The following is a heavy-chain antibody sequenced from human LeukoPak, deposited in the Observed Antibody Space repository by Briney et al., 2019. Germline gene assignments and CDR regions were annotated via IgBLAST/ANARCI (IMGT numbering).Heavy chain of an antibody. J-gene: IGHJ4*02. D-gene: IGHD2-2*01. Sequence: GGSLRLSCAASGFTFSSYGMHWVRQAPGKGLEWVSSISSSSSYIYYADSVKGRFTISRDNAKNSLYLQMNSLRAEDTAVYYCARDPGYCSSTSCYGFDYWGQGTLVTVSS. CDR2: ISSSSSYI. CDR3: ARDPGYCSSTSCYGFDY. CDR1: GFTFSSYG. V-gene: IGHV3-21*01.